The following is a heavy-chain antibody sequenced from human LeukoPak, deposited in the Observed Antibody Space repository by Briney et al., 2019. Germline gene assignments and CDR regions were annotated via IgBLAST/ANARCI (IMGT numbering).Heavy chain of an antibody. V-gene: IGHV3-30-3*01. D-gene: IGHD5-24*01. CDR2: ISYDGSNK. CDR3: ARGREMATKVGAFDI. CDR1: GFTFSSYA. J-gene: IGHJ3*02. Sequence: RTGGSLRLSCAASGFTFSSYAMHWVRQAPGKGLEWVAVISYDGSNKYYADSVKGRFTISRDNSKNTLYLQMNSLRAEDTAVYYCARGREMATKVGAFDIWGQGTMVTVSS.